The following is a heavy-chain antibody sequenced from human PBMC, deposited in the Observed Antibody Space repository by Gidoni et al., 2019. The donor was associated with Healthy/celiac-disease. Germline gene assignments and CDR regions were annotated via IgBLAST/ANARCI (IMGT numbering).Heavy chain of an antibody. CDR2: INAGNGNT. Sequence: QVQLVQSGAEVTKPGASVKVSCKASGYTLTSYAMHWVRQAPGQRLEWMGWINAGNGNTKDSQKFQGRVTITRDTSASTAYMERSSLRSEDTAVYYCARGRRDYGDYPHFDYWGQGTLVTVSS. J-gene: IGHJ4*02. CDR3: ARGRRDYGDYPHFDY. D-gene: IGHD4-17*01. CDR1: GYTLTSYA. V-gene: IGHV1-3*01.